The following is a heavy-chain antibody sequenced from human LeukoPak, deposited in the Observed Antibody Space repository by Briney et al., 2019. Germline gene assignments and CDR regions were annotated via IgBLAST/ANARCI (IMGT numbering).Heavy chain of an antibody. CDR3: ARGNYYDSSGYPAGY. J-gene: IGHJ4*02. V-gene: IGHV3-33*01. CDR1: GFTFSSHG. CDR2: IWYDGSNK. D-gene: IGHD3-22*01. Sequence: GGSLRLSCAASGFTFSSHGMHWVRQAPGKGLEWVAVIWYDGSNKYYADSVKGRFTISRDNSKNTLYLQMNSLRAEDTAVYYCARGNYYDSSGYPAGYWGQGTLVTVSS.